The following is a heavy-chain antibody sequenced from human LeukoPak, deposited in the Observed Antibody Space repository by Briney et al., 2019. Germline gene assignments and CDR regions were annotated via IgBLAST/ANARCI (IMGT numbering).Heavy chain of an antibody. CDR1: GFTFSSYA. Sequence: GGSLRPSCAASGFTFSSYAMHWVRQAPGKGLEWVAVISYDGSNKYYADSVKGRFTISRDNSKNTLYLQMNSLRAEDTAVYYCASVYSPPWDQGTLVTVSS. D-gene: IGHD5-18*01. V-gene: IGHV3-30-3*01. J-gene: IGHJ5*02. CDR3: ASVYSPP. CDR2: ISYDGSNK.